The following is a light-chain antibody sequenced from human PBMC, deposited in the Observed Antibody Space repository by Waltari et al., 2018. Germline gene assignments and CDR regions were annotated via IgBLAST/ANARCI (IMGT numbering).Light chain of an antibody. Sequence: QSVLTQPPSASGTPGQRVTISCSGSSSNIGSNYVYWYQQRPGTAPKHLIYRNNQRPSGVPDRFSGSKSGTSASLAISGLRSEDEADYYCAAWDDSLSGPVFGGGTKLTVL. CDR1: SSNIGSNY. CDR3: AAWDDSLSGPV. J-gene: IGLJ2*01. CDR2: RNN. V-gene: IGLV1-47*01.